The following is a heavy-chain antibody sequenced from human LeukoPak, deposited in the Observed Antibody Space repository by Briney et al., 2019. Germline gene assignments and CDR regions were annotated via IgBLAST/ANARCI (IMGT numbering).Heavy chain of an antibody. D-gene: IGHD3-22*01. J-gene: IGHJ4*02. CDR1: GGSISSY. CDR2: IYGSGTT. V-gene: IGHV4-4*07. CDR3: ARHFYDSSGYYYFDY. Sequence: SETLSLTCTVSGGSISSYWSWIRQPAGKGLEWIGRIYGSGTTTYNPSLKSRVSMSIDTSKNQFSLKLMSVTAADTAVYYCARHFYDSSGYYYFDYWGQGTLVTVSS.